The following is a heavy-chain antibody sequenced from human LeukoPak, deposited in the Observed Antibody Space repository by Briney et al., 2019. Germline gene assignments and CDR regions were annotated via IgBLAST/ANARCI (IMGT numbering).Heavy chain of an antibody. J-gene: IGHJ6*02. CDR3: ASSLYCGGDCYPKRYYGMDV. CDR1: GGSISSYY. CDR2: IYYSGST. Sequence: SETLSLTCTVSGGSISSYYWSWVRQPPGKGLEWIGYIYYSGSTNYNPSLKSRVTISVDTSKNQFSLKLSSVTAADTAVYYCASSLYCGGDCYPKRYYGMDVWGQGTTVTVSS. V-gene: IGHV4-59*01. D-gene: IGHD2-21*02.